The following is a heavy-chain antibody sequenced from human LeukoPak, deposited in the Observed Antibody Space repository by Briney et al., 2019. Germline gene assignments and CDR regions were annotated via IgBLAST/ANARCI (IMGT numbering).Heavy chain of an antibody. Sequence: GSLRLSCAASGFTFSSYGMSWVRQAPGKGLEWIGYIYYSGSTNYNPSLKSRVTISLDTSKNQFSLRLSSVTAADTAVYYCARGRSGEGGVDYWGQGTLVTVSS. J-gene: IGHJ4*02. V-gene: IGHV4-59*01. D-gene: IGHD1-26*01. CDR3: ARGRSGEGGVDY. CDR1: GFTFSSYG. CDR2: IYYSGST.